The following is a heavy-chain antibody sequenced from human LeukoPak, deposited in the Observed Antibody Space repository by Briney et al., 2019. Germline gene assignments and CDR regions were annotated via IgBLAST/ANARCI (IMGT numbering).Heavy chain of an antibody. D-gene: IGHD1-26*01. Sequence: GRSLRLSCAAPGFTFSSYAMHWVRQAPGKGLEWVAVISYDGSNKYYADSVKGRFTISRDNSKNTLYLQMYSLRAEDTAVYYCAGDGSGSYHFDYWGQGTLVTVSS. J-gene: IGHJ4*02. CDR3: AGDGSGSYHFDY. CDR1: GFTFSSYA. CDR2: ISYDGSNK. V-gene: IGHV3-30-3*01.